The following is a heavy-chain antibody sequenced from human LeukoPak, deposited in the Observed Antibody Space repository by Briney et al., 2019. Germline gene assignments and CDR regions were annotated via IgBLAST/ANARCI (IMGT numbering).Heavy chain of an antibody. Sequence: GGSLRLSCAASGFTFSSHGINWVRQAPGKGLEWVSAISGSGGTTYYADSVKGRFTISRDNSMNTLYLQMNSLRAEDTAVYSCAKDRLGALLYFDSWGQGTLVTVSS. J-gene: IGHJ4*02. CDR2: ISGSGGTT. D-gene: IGHD1-26*01. V-gene: IGHV3-23*01. CDR1: GFTFSSHG. CDR3: AKDRLGALLYFDS.